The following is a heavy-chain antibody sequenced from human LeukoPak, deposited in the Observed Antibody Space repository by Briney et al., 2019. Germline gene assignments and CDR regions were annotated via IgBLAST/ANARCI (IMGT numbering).Heavy chain of an antibody. Sequence: GGSLRLSCAASGFTFSSFDMHWVRQAPGKGLEGVTVISYDGSNKYYGDSVKGRFTISRDNSKNTLYLKMNSLRAEDTAVYYCPKEGSHDDFDYWGQGTLVTVSS. CDR3: PKEGSHDDFDY. V-gene: IGHV3-30*18. CDR1: GFTFSSFD. D-gene: IGHD1-26*01. J-gene: IGHJ4*02. CDR2: ISYDGSNK.